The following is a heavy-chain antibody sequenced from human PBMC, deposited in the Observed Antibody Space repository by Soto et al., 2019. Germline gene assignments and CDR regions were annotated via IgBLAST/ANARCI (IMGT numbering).Heavy chain of an antibody. J-gene: IGHJ4*02. D-gene: IGHD1-1*01. CDR3: TRDRNWEAH. Sequence: EVHLVESGGGLVQPGGSLRLSCAASGFSFSSVWMTWVRQIPGKGLECLACINPDGSEKYYLDSVKGRFTVSRDNARNSLYLQMSSLRADDTAVYYCTRDRNWEAHWGQGTLVTVSS. CDR2: INPDGSEK. V-gene: IGHV3-7*01. CDR1: GFSFSSVW.